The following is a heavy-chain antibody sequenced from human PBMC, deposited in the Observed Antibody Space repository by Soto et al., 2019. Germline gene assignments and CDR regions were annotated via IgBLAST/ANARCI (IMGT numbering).Heavy chain of an antibody. V-gene: IGHV1-18*01. Sequence: ASVKVSCKASGYTFTSYGISWVRQAPGQGLEWMGWISAYNGNTNYAQKLQGRVTMTTDTSTSTAYMELRSLRSDDTAVYYCARPDCSSTSCYDPAGGWFDPWGQGTLVTVSS. CDR1: GYTFTSYG. CDR2: ISAYNGNT. D-gene: IGHD2-2*01. CDR3: ARPDCSSTSCYDPAGGWFDP. J-gene: IGHJ5*02.